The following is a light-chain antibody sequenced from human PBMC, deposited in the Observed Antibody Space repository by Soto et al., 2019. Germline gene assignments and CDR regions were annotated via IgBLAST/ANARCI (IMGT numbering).Light chain of an antibody. V-gene: IGKV3-20*01. Sequence: EIVLTQSPGTLSLSPGERATLSCRASQSVSSYLAWYKQKPGQAPRLLIYDASIRATGITDRFSGSGSGTDFTLTSSRLEPEDFPVYHCQQHGRLPYTFGQGTKLEIK. CDR2: DAS. J-gene: IGKJ2*01. CDR1: QSVSSY. CDR3: QQHGRLPYT.